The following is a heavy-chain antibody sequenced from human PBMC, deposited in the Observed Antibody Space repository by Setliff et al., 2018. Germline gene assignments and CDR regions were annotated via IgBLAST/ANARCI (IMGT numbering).Heavy chain of an antibody. V-gene: IGHV1-2*02. CDR3: AKGRTDPPGEDAFDV. CDR1: GYLFDDYY. Sequence: GASVKVSCKASGYLFDDYYLHWVRQAPGQGLEWMGRINPYIGGTYYPQKFRGRVTMTRDTSIDTAYMELTSLRSDDTALYYCAKGRTDPPGEDAFDVWGQGTLVTVSS. D-gene: IGHD2-21*01. J-gene: IGHJ3*01. CDR2: INPYIGGT.